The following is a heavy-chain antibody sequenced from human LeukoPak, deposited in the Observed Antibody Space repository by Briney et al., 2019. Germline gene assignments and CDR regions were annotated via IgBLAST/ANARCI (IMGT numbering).Heavy chain of an antibody. J-gene: IGHJ4*02. CDR3: ARVSGFGGDAYCDY. V-gene: IGHV4-31*02. CDR1: GGSIRSGGYY. CDR2: IYYSGRT. D-gene: IGHD2-21*02. Sequence: SQTLSLTCTVSGGSIRSGGYYCSWIRQRPGKGLEWIGYIYYSGRTFYNPSLKSRVTVSVDTSNNQFSLKLTSVTAADTAVYYCARVSGFGGDAYCDYWGQGTLVTVSS.